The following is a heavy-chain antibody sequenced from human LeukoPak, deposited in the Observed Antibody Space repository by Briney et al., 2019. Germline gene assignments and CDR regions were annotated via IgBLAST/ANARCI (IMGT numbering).Heavy chain of an antibody. CDR3: ARDSRDYGDYGGYYYYYYMDV. J-gene: IGHJ6*03. CDR2: IYSGGST. CDR1: GFTVSSNY. Sequence: GGSLRLSCAASGFTVSSNYMSWVRQAPGKGLEWVSVIYSGGSTYYADSVKGRFTISRDNSKNTLYLQVNSLRAEDTAVYYCARDSRDYGDYGGYYYYYYMDVWGKGTTVTISS. V-gene: IGHV3-53*01. D-gene: IGHD4-17*01.